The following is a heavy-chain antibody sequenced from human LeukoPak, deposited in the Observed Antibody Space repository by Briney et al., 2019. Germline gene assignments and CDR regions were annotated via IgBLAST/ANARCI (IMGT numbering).Heavy chain of an antibody. CDR1: RFTFSSYS. CDR3: ARLAPDDYGDYGPTQRGLDY. Sequence: GGSLRLSCAASRFTFSSYSMNWVRQAPGKGLEWVSSISSSDSYIYYADSVKGRFTISRDNAKNSLYLQMNSLRAEDTAVYYCARLAPDDYGDYGPTQRGLDYWGQGTLVTVSS. CDR2: ISSSDSYI. V-gene: IGHV3-21*01. J-gene: IGHJ4*02. D-gene: IGHD4-17*01.